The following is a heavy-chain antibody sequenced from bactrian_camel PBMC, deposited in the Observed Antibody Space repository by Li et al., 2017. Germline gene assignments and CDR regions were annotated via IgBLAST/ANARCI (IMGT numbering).Heavy chain of an antibody. V-gene: IGHV3S31*01. CDR3: VKPTDDYTDALSILGY. D-gene: IGHD4*01. CDR1: GFTFSTYA. Sequence: VQLVESGGGLAQPGGSLRLSCAASGFTFSTYAMSWVRQAPGKGLEWVSTINSGGGNQYYADSVKGRFAISRDNAKNTLALQLNSLKIEDMAMYYCVKPTDDYTDALSILGYWGQGTQVTVS. J-gene: IGHJ6*01. CDR2: INSGGGNQ.